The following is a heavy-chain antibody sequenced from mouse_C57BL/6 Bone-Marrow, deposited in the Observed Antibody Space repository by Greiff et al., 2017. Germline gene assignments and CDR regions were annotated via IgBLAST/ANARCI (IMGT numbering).Heavy chain of an antibody. J-gene: IGHJ3*01. CDR2: ISDGGSYT. Sequence: EVKLMESGGGLVKPGGSLKLSCAASGFTFSSYAMSWVRQTPEKRLEWVATISDGGSYTYYPDNVKGRFTISRDNAKNNLYLQMSHLKSEDTAMYYCAKDYSNYPWFAYWGQGTLVTVSA. CDR1: GFTFSSYA. V-gene: IGHV5-4*01. D-gene: IGHD2-5*01. CDR3: AKDYSNYPWFAY.